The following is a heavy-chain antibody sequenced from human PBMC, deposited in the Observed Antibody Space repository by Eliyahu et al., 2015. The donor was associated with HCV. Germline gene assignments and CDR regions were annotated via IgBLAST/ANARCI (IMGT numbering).Heavy chain of an antibody. CDR2: IDPSGGST. CDR1: GYTFINFY. CDR3: VRGGENYRGGY. J-gene: IGHJ4*02. Sequence: QVQLVQSGAEVKKPGASVKVSCXAFGYTFINFYMHWVRQAPGEGLEWMGXIDPSGGSTRHAQKLQDRLTMTRDTSTSTVYMELRSLRSEDTAVYFCVRGGENYRGGYWGQGTRVTVSS. D-gene: IGHD2-21*01. V-gene: IGHV1-46*03.